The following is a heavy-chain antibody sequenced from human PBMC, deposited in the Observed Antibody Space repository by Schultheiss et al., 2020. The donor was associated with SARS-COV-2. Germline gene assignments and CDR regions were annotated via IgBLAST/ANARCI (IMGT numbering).Heavy chain of an antibody. CDR2: IYYSGTT. J-gene: IGHJ6*02. V-gene: IGHV4-59*01. D-gene: IGHD5/OR15-5a*01. CDR1: GEPLSGFY. CDR3: ARDGISTILDV. Sequence: SQTLSLTCAVYGEPLSGFYWSWIRQAPGKGLEWIGYIYYSGTTNYNPSLKSRVTISVDTSKNQFSLKLSSVTAADTAVYYCARDGISTILDVWGQGTTVTVSS.